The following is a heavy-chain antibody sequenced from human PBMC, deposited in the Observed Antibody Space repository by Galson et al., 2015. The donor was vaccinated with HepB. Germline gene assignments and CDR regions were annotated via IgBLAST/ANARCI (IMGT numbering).Heavy chain of an antibody. CDR2: IYYSGST. CDR3: ARSKRYSSGWAYYYYMDV. Sequence: SETLSLTCTVSGGSMSSYFWNFIRQPPGKGLEWIGYIYYSGSTNYNPSLKSRVTISVDTSNNQFSLRLRSVTAADTAVYYCARSKRYSSGWAYYYYMDVWGKGTTVTVSS. CDR1: GGSMSSYF. J-gene: IGHJ6*03. D-gene: IGHD6-25*01. V-gene: IGHV4-59*01.